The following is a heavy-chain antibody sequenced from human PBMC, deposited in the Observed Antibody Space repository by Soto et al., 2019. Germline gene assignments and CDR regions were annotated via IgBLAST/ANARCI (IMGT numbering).Heavy chain of an antibody. J-gene: IGHJ6*02. CDR1: SSSSYY. Sequence: SSSSYYWCCTRQPPGKGLEWVSAISGSGGSTYYADSVKGRFTISREHSKNTLYLQMNSLRAEDTAVYYFAKGLRDCGGECYTYYYYGMDVWGQGTTVTVSS. CDR3: AKGLRDCGGECYTYYYYGMDV. V-gene: IGHV3-23*01. CDR2: ISGSGGST. D-gene: IGHD2-21*01.